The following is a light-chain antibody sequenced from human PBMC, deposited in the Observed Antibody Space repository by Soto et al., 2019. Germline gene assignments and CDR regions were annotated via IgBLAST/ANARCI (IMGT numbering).Light chain of an antibody. Sequence: DIPMTQSPSSLSASVGDRVTITCRASQSISSNLNWYQQKPGEAPTLLIYVASSLQSGVPSRFSGSESGTDFTLTITSLQPDDFATYYCQQSYSIPYTFGQGTKLEI. CDR2: VAS. V-gene: IGKV1-39*01. CDR1: QSISSN. J-gene: IGKJ2*01. CDR3: QQSYSIPYT.